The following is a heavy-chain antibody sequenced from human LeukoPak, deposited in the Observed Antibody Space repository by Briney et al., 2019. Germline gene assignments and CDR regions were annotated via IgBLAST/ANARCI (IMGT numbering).Heavy chain of an antibody. Sequence: KPGGSLRLSCAASGFTFSSYCMNWVRQAPGKGLEWVSSISSSSSYIYYADSVKGRFTISRDNAKNSLYLQMDSLRAEDTAVYYCARDSGYSYGSDYWGQGTLVTVSS. D-gene: IGHD5-18*01. CDR3: ARDSGYSYGSDY. CDR1: GFTFSSYC. J-gene: IGHJ4*02. V-gene: IGHV3-21*01. CDR2: ISSSSSYI.